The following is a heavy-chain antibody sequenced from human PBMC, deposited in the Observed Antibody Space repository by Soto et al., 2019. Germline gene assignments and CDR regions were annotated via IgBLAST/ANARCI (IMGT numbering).Heavy chain of an antibody. Sequence: GGSLRLSCAASGFTFSSYAMSWVRQAPGKGLEWVSAISGSGGSTYYADSVKGRFTISRDNSKNTLYLQMNSLRAEATAVYYCAKDRGATNSYYDILTGYLYYFDYWGQGTLVTVSS. CDR3: AKDRGATNSYYDILTGYLYYFDY. V-gene: IGHV3-23*01. J-gene: IGHJ4*02. CDR1: GFTFSSYA. D-gene: IGHD3-9*01. CDR2: ISGSGGST.